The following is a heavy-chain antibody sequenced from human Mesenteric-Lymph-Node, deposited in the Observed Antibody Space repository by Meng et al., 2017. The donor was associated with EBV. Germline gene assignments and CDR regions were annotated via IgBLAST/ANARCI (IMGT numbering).Heavy chain of an antibody. CDR2: VYWDDDK. D-gene: IGHD3-10*01. V-gene: IGHV2-5*02. Sequence: QITLKESGLTLVKPXQTXTLTXXFSXXSLGTSGVGVGWIRQPPGKALAWLALVYWDDDKRYSPSLKSRLTITKGTSKNQVVLTMTNMDPVDTATYYCAHRPPMGFGESTSDYFDYWGQGTLVTVSS. CDR3: AHRPPMGFGESTSDYFDY. J-gene: IGHJ4*02. CDR1: XXSLGTSGVG.